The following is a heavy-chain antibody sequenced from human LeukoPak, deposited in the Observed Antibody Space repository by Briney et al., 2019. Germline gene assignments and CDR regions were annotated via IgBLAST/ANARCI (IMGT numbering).Heavy chain of an antibody. J-gene: IGHJ1*01. CDR3: ASTIAVAGPEYFQH. D-gene: IGHD6-19*01. Sequence: GGSLRLSCAASGFTVSSNYMSWVRQAPGKGLEWVSVIYSGGSTYYADSVKGRFTISRDNSKNTLYLQMNSLRAEDTAVYYCASTIAVAGPEYFQHWGQGTLVTVSS. CDR2: IYSGGST. CDR1: GFTVSSNY. V-gene: IGHV3-53*01.